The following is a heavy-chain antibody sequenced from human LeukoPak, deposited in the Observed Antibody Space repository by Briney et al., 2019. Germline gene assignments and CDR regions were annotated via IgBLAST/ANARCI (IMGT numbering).Heavy chain of an antibody. CDR1: GGSISSYY. Sequence: SETLSLTCTVSGGSISSYYWSWIRQPPGKGLEWIGYIYYSGSTNYNPSLKSRVTISVDTSKNQFSLKLSSVTAADTVVYYCARHNSGSYPAFDYWGQGTLVTVSS. CDR2: IYYSGST. V-gene: IGHV4-59*08. J-gene: IGHJ4*02. CDR3: ARHNSGSYPAFDY. D-gene: IGHD1-26*01.